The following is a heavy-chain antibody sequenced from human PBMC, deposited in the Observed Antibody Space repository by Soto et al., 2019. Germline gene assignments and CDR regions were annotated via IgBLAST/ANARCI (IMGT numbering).Heavy chain of an antibody. D-gene: IGHD2-8*01. Sequence: QIQMVQSGAEVKQPGASVKISCKTSGYTLSSYSINWVRQAPGQGLEWMAWISTYSGNTHYAERVQGRVTVTLDKSARTALMEIRGLTSDDTAVYFCARDNGYFDVWGQGTLVTVSS. CDR2: ISTYSGNT. J-gene: IGHJ4*02. CDR1: GYTLSSYS. CDR3: ARDNGYFDV. V-gene: IGHV1-18*04.